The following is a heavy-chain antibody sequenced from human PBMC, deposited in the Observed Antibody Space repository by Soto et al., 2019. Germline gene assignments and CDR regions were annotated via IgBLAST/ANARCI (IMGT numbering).Heavy chain of an antibody. D-gene: IGHD6-19*01. CDR2: TYYRSNWRH. J-gene: IGHJ4*02. CDR1: GDSVSSNTAA. CDR3: ARGVAGSGFAI. Sequence: SQTRSLTCAISGDSVSSNTAAWNWIRSAPSRGLEWLGRTYYRSNWRHDYAVSVKSRITVNPDTSKNHFSLQLNSVTPDDTAVYYCARGVAGSGFAIWGQGTLVTVSS. V-gene: IGHV6-1*01.